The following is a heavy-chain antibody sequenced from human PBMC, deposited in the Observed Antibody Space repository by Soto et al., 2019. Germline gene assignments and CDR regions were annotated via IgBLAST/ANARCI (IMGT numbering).Heavy chain of an antibody. V-gene: IGHV1-69*01. CDR3: ARDRRGPAYYDFWRGDAFDI. CDR1: GGTFCSYA. Sequence: QVQLVQSGAEVKKPGSSVKVSCKASGGTFCSYAISWVRQAPGQGLEWMGGIIPIFGTANYAQKFQGRVTITADESTSTAYMELSSLRSEETAVYYCARDRRGPAYYDFWRGDAFDIWGQGTMVTVSS. CDR2: IIPIFGTA. J-gene: IGHJ3*02. D-gene: IGHD3-3*01.